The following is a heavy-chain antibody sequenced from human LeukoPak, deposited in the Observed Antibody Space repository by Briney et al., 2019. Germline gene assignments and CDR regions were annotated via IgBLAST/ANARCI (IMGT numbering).Heavy chain of an antibody. CDR2: INPNSGGT. CDR3: ARRGIAVAGEGVDY. Sequence: ASVKVSCKASGYTFTGYYMHWVRQAPGQGLEWVGWINPNSGGTNYAQKFQGRVTVTRNTSISTAYMELSSLRSEDTAVYYCARRGIAVAGEGVDYWGQGTLVTVSS. CDR1: GYTFTGYY. J-gene: IGHJ4*02. V-gene: IGHV1-2*02. D-gene: IGHD6-19*01.